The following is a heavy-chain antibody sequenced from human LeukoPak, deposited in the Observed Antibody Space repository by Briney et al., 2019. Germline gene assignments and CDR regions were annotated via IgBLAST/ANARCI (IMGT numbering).Heavy chain of an antibody. CDR3: ARGGYCSGGSCYSARDTAMVPLDY. V-gene: IGHV3-30*04. J-gene: IGHJ4*02. CDR1: GFTFSSYA. D-gene: IGHD2-15*01. CDR2: ISYDGSNK. Sequence: PGGSLRLSCAASGFTFSSYAMHWVRQAPGKGLEWVAVISYDGSNKYYADSVKGRFTISRDNSKNTLYLQMNSLRDEDTAVYYCARGGYCSGGSCYSARDTAMVPLDYWGQGSLVTVSS.